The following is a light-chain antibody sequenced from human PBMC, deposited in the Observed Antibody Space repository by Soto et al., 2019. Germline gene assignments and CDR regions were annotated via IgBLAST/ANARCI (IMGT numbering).Light chain of an antibody. V-gene: IGLV1-40*01. CDR3: QSYDSSLGVSVL. CDR1: NSNIGAGYD. CDR2: GNT. Sequence: QSVLTQPPSVSGAPGQRVTISCTGSNSNIGAGYDVHWYQQLLGAVPKLLIYGNTNRPSGVPDRFSGTKSGTSASLDITELQADDEADYYCQSYDSSLGVSVLFGGGTQLTVL. J-gene: IGLJ3*02.